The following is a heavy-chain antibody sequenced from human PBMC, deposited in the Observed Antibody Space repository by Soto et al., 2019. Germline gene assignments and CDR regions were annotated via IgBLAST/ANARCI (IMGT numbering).Heavy chain of an antibody. V-gene: IGHV3-23*01. CDR1: GFTFSNYA. CDR3: AKGSPVGSYYGSSGFDY. D-gene: IGHD3-22*01. Sequence: EVQLLESGGGWVQPGGSLRLSCAASGFTFSNYAINWVRQAPGKGLEWVSVISGSGGSTYYADSVKGRFTISTDNSKNTLDLPMNSLRAEDTAVYYCAKGSPVGSYYGSSGFDYWGQGTLVTVSS. J-gene: IGHJ4*02. CDR2: ISGSGGST.